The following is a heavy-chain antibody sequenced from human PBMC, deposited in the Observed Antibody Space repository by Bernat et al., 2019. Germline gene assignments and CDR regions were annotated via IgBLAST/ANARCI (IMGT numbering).Heavy chain of an antibody. J-gene: IGHJ4*02. CDR3: ARGRGGDCSLDY. V-gene: IGHV4-34*01. D-gene: IGHD2-21*02. CDR1: GGSFSGYY. CDR2: INHSGST. Sequence: QVQLQQWGAGLLKPSETLSLTCAVYGGSFSGYYWSWIRQPPGKGLEWIGEINHSGSTNYNPSLKSRVTISVDTSKNQFSLKLSSVGAADTAVYYCARGRGGDCSLDYWGQGTLVTVSS.